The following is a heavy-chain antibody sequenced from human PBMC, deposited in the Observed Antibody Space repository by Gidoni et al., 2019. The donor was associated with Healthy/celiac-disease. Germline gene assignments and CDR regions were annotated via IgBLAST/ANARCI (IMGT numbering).Heavy chain of an antibody. CDR3: ARALPYSSGWTHYYDYDYMDV. CDR2: IYYSGCT. D-gene: IGHD6-19*01. CDR1: GGSVSSGSYY. Sequence: QVQLQESGPGLVTPSETLSLTCTVSGGSVSSGSYYWSWIRQPPGKGLEMIGYIYYSGCTNYNPALKCRVTISVDTSKNHCSLKLSSVTAADTAVYYCARALPYSSGWTHYYDYDYMDVWGKGTTVTVSS. J-gene: IGHJ6*03. V-gene: IGHV4-61*01.